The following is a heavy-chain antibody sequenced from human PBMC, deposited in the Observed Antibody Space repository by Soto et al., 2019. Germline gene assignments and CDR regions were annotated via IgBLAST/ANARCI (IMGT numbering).Heavy chain of an antibody. CDR2: IYHSGNT. D-gene: IGHD6-6*01. V-gene: IGHV4-30-4*01. J-gene: IGHJ5*02. CDR1: GGSISSGDYY. Sequence: QVQLQESGPGLVKPSQTLSLTCTVSGGSISSGDYYWSWIRQPPGKGLEWIGYIYHSGNTYYNPSLKSRVTISVHASKHQFSLKLSSVTVADTAVYYCARERPDGARLDPWGQGTLVTVSS. CDR3: ARERPDGARLDP.